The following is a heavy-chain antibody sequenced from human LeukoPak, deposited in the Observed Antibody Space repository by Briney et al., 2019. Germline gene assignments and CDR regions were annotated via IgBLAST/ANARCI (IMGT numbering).Heavy chain of an antibody. CDR1: GGSISSYY. J-gene: IGHJ4*02. CDR2: IYTSGSS. Sequence: PSETLSLTCTVSGGSISSYYWSWIRQPAGKGLEWVGRIYTSGSSNYNPSLKSRVTISVDTSKHHFSLKLSSVTAADTAVYYCARGTYIVGAEYFDYWGQGTLVTVSS. D-gene: IGHD1-26*01. CDR3: ARGTYIVGAEYFDY. V-gene: IGHV4-4*07.